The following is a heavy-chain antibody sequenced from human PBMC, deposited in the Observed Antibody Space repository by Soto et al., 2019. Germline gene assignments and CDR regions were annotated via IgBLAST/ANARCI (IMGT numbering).Heavy chain of an antibody. Sequence: GGSLRLSCAASGFTFSSYAMSWVRQAPRKGLAWVSAISGSGGSTYYADSVKGRFTISRDNSKNTLYLQMNSLRAEDTAVYYCAKDPGSSSWYRSGAFDIWGQGTMVTVSS. J-gene: IGHJ3*02. CDR3: AKDPGSSSWYRSGAFDI. CDR2: ISGSGGST. CDR1: GFTFSSYA. V-gene: IGHV3-23*01. D-gene: IGHD6-13*01.